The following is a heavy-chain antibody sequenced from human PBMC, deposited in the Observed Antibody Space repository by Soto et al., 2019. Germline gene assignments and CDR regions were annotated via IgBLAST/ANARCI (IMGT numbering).Heavy chain of an antibody. Sequence: ASVKVSCKASGYTFTSYDINWVRQATGQGLEWMGWMNPNSGNTGYAQKFQGRVTMTRNTSISTAYMELSSLRDEDTAVYYCAREFCSGGNCYTYYFDPWGQGIPVTVSS. CDR1: GYTFTSYD. J-gene: IGHJ5*02. V-gene: IGHV1-8*01. D-gene: IGHD2-15*01. CDR3: AREFCSGGNCYTYYFDP. CDR2: MNPNSGNT.